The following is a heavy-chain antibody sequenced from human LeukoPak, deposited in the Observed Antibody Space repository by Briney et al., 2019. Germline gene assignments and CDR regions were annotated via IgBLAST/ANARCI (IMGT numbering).Heavy chain of an antibody. CDR2: ISSSGST. Sequence: PSETLSLTCTVSGDSISSGDYYWSWIRQPAGKGLEWIGRISSSGSTNYNPSLKSRVTMSVDTSKNQFSLKLSSVTAADTAVYFCARGRVSSSTWHSTYYYYFYMDVWGKGTTVTVSS. J-gene: IGHJ6*03. D-gene: IGHD5-18*01. CDR3: ARGRVSSSTWHSTYYYYFYMDV. CDR1: GDSISSGDYY. V-gene: IGHV4-61*02.